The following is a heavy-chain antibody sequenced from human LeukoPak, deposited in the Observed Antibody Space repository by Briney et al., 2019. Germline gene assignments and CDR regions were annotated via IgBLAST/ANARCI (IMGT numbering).Heavy chain of an antibody. D-gene: IGHD3-9*01. CDR1: GGSINSGSYY. CDR3: ARHYDILTGYYSYYYMDV. V-gene: IGHV4-61*02. CDR2: IYTTGCT. J-gene: IGHJ6*03. Sequence: SQTLSLTCTVSGGSINSGSYYWSWIRQPAGKGLEWIGRIYTTGCTNYNPSLKSRVTISVDTSKNQFSLKLSSVTAADTAVYYCARHYDILTGYYSYYYMDVWGKGTTVTVSS.